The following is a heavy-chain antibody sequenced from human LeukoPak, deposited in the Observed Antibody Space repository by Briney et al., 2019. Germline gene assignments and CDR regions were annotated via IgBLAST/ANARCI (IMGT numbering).Heavy chain of an antibody. CDR1: GVSISTYY. CDR2: IYNSGNT. CDR3: ARVLAIRGYSGYGSFDI. D-gene: IGHD5-12*01. J-gene: IGHJ3*02. V-gene: IGHV4-59*01. Sequence: SETLSLTCTVSGVSISTYYWSWIRQPPGKGLEWVGYIYNSGNTNYNPSLKSRVTISVDTSKNRFSLKVSSVTAADTAVYFCARVLAIRGYSGYGSFDIWGQGTMVTVSS.